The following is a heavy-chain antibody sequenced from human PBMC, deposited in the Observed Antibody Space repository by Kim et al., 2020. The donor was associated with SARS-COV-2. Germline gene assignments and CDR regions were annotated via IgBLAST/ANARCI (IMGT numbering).Heavy chain of an antibody. V-gene: IGHV7-4-1*02. Sequence: ASVKVSCKASGYTFTSYAMNWVRQAPGQGLEWMGWINTNTGNPTYAQGFTGRFVFSLDTSVSTAYLQISSLKAEDTAVYYCASRPGIAAAGTGGPHYYGMDVWGQGTTVTVSS. CDR1: GYTFTSYA. J-gene: IGHJ6*02. CDR2: INTNTGNP. CDR3: ASRPGIAAAGTGGPHYYGMDV. D-gene: IGHD6-13*01.